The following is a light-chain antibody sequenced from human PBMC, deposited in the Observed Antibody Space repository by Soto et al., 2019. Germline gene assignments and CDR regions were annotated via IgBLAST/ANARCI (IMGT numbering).Light chain of an antibody. CDR2: DAS. V-gene: IGKV1-5*01. J-gene: IGKJ1*01. Sequence: DIQLTQSPSTLSASVGDRVTITCRASQSMNSWLAWYQQKPGEAPKVLIYDASSLESGVPSRFSGSRSGTEFTLTIDSLQPKNCHAYNCLRDNAFSQTFGQGTKVKI. CDR3: LRDNAFSQT. CDR1: QSMNSW.